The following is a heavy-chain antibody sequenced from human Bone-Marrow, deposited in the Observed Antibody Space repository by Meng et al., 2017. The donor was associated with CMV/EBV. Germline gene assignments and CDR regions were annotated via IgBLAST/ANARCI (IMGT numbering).Heavy chain of an antibody. V-gene: IGHV1-2*02. CDR1: GGTFSSYA. Sequence: ASVKVSCKASGGTFSSYAISWVRQAPGQGLEWMGWINPNSGGTNYAQRFQGRVTMTRDTSISTAYMELSGLIPDDTAVYYCARDEGEGYNSTPYYWGQGTLVTVSS. D-gene: IGHD5-24*01. J-gene: IGHJ4*02. CDR2: INPNSGGT. CDR3: ARDEGEGYNSTPYY.